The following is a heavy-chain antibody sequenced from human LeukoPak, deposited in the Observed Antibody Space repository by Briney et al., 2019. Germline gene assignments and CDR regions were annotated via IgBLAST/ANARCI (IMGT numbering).Heavy chain of an antibody. J-gene: IGHJ4*02. V-gene: IGHV4-59*08. CDR3: ASGMVAKWYYFDY. CDR2: IYYSGST. Sequence: SETLSLTCTVSGGSISSYYWSWIRQPPGKGLEWIGYIYYSGSTNYNPSLKSRVTISVDTSKNQFSLKLSSVTAADTAVYYCASGMVAKWYYFDYWGQGTLVTVSS. CDR1: GGSISSYY. D-gene: IGHD5-12*01.